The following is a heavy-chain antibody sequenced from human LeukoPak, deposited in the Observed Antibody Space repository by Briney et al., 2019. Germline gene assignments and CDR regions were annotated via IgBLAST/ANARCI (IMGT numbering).Heavy chain of an antibody. V-gene: IGHV3-30*18. CDR2: ISYDGSEK. J-gene: IGHJ3*02. CDR3: AKGYNGYDYAFDI. D-gene: IGHD5-12*01. CDR1: GFTFSSYG. Sequence: GGSLRLSCAGSGFTFSSYGIHWVRQAPGKGLEWVAVISYDGSEKYYTDSVKGRFTISRDNSKNTLYLQMNSLRAEDTAVYYCAKGYNGYDYAFDIWGQGTMVTVST.